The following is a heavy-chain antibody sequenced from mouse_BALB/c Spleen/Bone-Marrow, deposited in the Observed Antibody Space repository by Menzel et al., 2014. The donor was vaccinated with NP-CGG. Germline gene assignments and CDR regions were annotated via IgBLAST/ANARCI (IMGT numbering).Heavy chain of an antibody. D-gene: IGHD2-4*01. CDR2: ISSSGSYT. CDR1: GFTFSTYA. CDR3: SRLRMITTYFDV. Sequence: VQLQQSGGGLAKPGGSLQLSCAASGFTFSTYAMSWVRQTPEKRLEWVATISSSGSYTYYQDSVKGRFTISRDNAKNTLYLQMSSLRSEDTAMFYCSRLRMITTYFDVWGAGTTVTVSS. J-gene: IGHJ1*02. V-gene: IGHV5-9-3*01.